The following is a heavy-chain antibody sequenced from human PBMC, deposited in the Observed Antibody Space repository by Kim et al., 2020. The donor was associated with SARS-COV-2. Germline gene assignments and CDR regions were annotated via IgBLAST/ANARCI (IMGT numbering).Heavy chain of an antibody. V-gene: IGHV4-34*01. CDR2: INHSGST. J-gene: IGHJ4*02. D-gene: IGHD2-15*01. CDR1: GGSFSDYY. Sequence: SETLSLTCAVYGGSFSDYYWSWIRQPPGKGLEWIGEINHSGSTNYNPSLKSRVTISVDTSRNQFSLKLSSVTAADTAVYYCARPLLNCSGGSCYSRFGFVYWGQGTLVTVSS. CDR3: ARPLLNCSGGSCYSRFGFVY.